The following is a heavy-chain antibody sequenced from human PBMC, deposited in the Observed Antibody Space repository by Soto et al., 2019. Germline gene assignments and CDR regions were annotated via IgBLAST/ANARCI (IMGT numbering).Heavy chain of an antibody. D-gene: IGHD6-6*01. CDR2: INPIFGTA. CDR1: GGTFSSYA. CDR3: ASSEYSSSWEKFDH. Sequence: QVQLVQSGAEVKKPGSSVKVSCKASGGTFSSYAISWVRQAPGQGLEWMGGINPIFGTANYAQKFQGRVTITADESTSTAYMELSSMRYEDTAVYYCASSEYSSSWEKFDHWGQGTLVTVSS. V-gene: IGHV1-69*01. J-gene: IGHJ5*02.